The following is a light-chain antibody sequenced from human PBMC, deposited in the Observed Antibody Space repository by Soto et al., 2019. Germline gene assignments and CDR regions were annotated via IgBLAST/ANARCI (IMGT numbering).Light chain of an antibody. CDR1: QNIHKY. V-gene: IGKV1-39*01. Sequence: DIQMTQSPSSLSASVGDRVTISCRSSQNIHKYLNWYQQRPGKAPNLLVYEATSLETGVSLKFSGSGSETEFTLTINSLQPEDFATYYCQQSFVSPWTFGKGN. J-gene: IGKJ1*01. CDR3: QQSFVSPWT. CDR2: EAT.